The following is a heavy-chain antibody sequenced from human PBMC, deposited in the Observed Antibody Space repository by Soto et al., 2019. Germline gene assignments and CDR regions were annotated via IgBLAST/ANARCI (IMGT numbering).Heavy chain of an antibody. CDR2: ISYDGSNK. CDR3: ASILTGYSDPFDY. D-gene: IGHD3-9*01. Sequence: GGSLRLSCAASGFTFSSYGMHWVRQAPGKGLEWVAVISYDGSNKYYADSVKGRFTISRDNSKNTLYLQMNSLRAEDTAVYYCASILTGYSDPFDYWGQGTLVTVSS. J-gene: IGHJ4*02. V-gene: IGHV3-30*03. CDR1: GFTFSSYG.